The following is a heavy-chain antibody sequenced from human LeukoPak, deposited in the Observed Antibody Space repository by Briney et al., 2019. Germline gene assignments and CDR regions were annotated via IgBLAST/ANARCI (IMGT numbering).Heavy chain of an antibody. D-gene: IGHD3-22*01. V-gene: IGHV4-34*01. CDR3: ARPAKYYYDSSGYYVK. CDR1: GGSFSGYY. Sequence: SETLSLTCAVYGGSFSGYYWSWIRQPPGKGLEWTGEINHSGSTNYNPSLKSRVTISVDTSKNQFSLKLSSVTAADTAVYYCARPAKYYYDSSGYYVKWGQGTLVTVSS. CDR2: INHSGST. J-gene: IGHJ4*02.